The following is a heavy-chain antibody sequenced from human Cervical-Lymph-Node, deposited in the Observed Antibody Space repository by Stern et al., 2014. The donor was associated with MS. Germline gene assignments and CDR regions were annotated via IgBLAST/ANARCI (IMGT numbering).Heavy chain of an antibody. CDR1: GYTFTSYY. D-gene: IGHD3-10*01. Sequence: QMQLVQSWAAVKKPWDYVKVSCKASGYTFTSYYMHWVRQAPGQGLEWMGIINHSGGSKSYEQKFQGRVAMTRDTSTSTVYMELSSLRSEDTAVYYCAAGFGELSYWGQGTLVTVSS. J-gene: IGHJ4*02. CDR2: INHSGGSK. V-gene: IGHV1-46*01. CDR3: AAGFGELSY.